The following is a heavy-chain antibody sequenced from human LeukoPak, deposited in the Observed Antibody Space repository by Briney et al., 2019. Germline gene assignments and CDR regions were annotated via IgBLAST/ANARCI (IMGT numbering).Heavy chain of an antibody. CDR2: INHSGST. Sequence: SETLSLTCAVYGGSFSGYYWSWIRQPPGKGLEWIGEINHSGSTNYNPSLKSRVTISVDTSKNQFSLKLSSVTAADTAVYYCAGGTMVRGVILPFDYWGQGTLVTVSS. D-gene: IGHD3-10*01. V-gene: IGHV4-34*01. CDR3: AGGTMVRGVILPFDY. J-gene: IGHJ4*02. CDR1: GGSFSGYY.